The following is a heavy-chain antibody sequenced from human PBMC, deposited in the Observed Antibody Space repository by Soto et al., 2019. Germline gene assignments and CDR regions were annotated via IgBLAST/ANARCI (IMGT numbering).Heavy chain of an antibody. D-gene: IGHD3-9*01. Sequence: GESLKISCAASGFTFSSYGMHWVRQAPGKGLEWVAVIWYDGSNKYYADSVKGRFTISRDNSKNTLYLQMNSLRAEDTAVYYCARDDFYDILTDYGMDVWGQGTTVTVSS. CDR1: GFTFSSYG. V-gene: IGHV3-33*01. J-gene: IGHJ6*02. CDR2: IWYDGSNK. CDR3: ARDDFYDILTDYGMDV.